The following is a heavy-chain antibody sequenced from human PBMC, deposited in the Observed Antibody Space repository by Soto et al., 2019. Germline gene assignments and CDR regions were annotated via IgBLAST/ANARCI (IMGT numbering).Heavy chain of an antibody. CDR1: GGTFSSYA. CDR3: ARAGRRGGFGELFLRGLDWFDP. CDR2: IIPIFGTA. D-gene: IGHD3-10*01. J-gene: IGHJ5*02. V-gene: IGHV1-69*13. Sequence: SVKVSCKASGGTFSSYAISWVRQAPGQGLEWMGGIIPIFGTANYAQKFQGRVTITADESTSTAYMELSSLRCEDTAVYYCARAGRRGGFGELFLRGLDWFDPWGQGTLVTVSS.